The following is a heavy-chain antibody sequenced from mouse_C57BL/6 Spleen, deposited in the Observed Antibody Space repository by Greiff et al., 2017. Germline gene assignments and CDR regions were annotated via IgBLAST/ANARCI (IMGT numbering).Heavy chain of an antibody. CDR3: ARDGDPGSGYDWYFDV. CDR1: GYTFTSYW. D-gene: IGHD1-1*01. V-gene: IGHV1-52*01. CDR2: IDPSDSET. Sequence: QVQLQQPGAELVRPGSSVKLSCKASGYTFTSYWMHWVKQRPIQGLEWIGNIDPSDSETHYNQKFKDKATLTVDKSSSTAYMQLSSLTSEDSAVYYCARDGDPGSGYDWYFDVWGTGTTVTVSS. J-gene: IGHJ1*03.